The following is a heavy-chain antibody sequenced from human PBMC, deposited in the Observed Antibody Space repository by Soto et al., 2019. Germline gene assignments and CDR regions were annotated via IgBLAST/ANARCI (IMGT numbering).Heavy chain of an antibody. CDR1: GASISTYY. CDR3: ARGLTTVTTVRYFDL. J-gene: IGHJ2*01. D-gene: IGHD4-17*01. V-gene: IGHV4-59*12. CDR2: IYHSGST. Sequence: SETLSLTCTVSGASISTYYWSWIRQPPGKGLEWIGYIYHSGSTKYNPSLKSRVTISVDTSKNQFSLKLNSVTAADTAVYYCARGLTTVTTVRYFDLWGRGTLVTVSS.